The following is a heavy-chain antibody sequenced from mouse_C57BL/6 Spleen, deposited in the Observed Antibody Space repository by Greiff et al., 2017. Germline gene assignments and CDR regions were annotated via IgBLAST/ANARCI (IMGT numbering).Heavy chain of an antibody. Sequence: EVQGVESGGGLVKPGGSLKLSCAASGFTFSDYGMHWVRQAPEKGLEWVAYISSGSSTIYYADTVKGRFTISRDNAKNTLFLQMTSLRSEDTAMYYCARRGYSNYFYAMDYWGQGTSVTVSS. J-gene: IGHJ4*01. CDR1: GFTFSDYG. CDR3: ARRGYSNYFYAMDY. CDR2: ISSGSSTI. D-gene: IGHD2-5*01. V-gene: IGHV5-17*01.